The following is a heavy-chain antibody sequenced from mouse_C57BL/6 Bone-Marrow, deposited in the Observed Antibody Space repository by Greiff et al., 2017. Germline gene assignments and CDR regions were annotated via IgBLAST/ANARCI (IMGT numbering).Heavy chain of an antibody. CDR2: ISYDGSN. CDR1: GYSITSGYY. J-gene: IGHJ3*01. Sequence: EVKLQASGPGLVKPSQSLSLTCSVTGYSITSGYYWNWIRQFPGNKLAWMGYISYDGSNNYNPSLKNRMSITRDTSKNQFFLKLNSVTTEDTATYYCAREPFAYWGQGTLVTVSA. V-gene: IGHV3-6*01. CDR3: AREPFAY.